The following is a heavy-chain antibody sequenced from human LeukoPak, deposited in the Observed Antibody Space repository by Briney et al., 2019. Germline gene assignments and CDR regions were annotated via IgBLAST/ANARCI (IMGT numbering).Heavy chain of an antibody. V-gene: IGHV1-24*01. D-gene: IGHD6-13*01. J-gene: IGHJ3*02. Sequence: GASVKVSCKFSGYTLTELSMHWVRQAPGKGLEWMGGFDPEDGETIYAQKFQGRVTMTEDTSTDTAYMELSSLRSEDTAVYYCATIRLHSSSWEGDAFDIWGQGTMVTVSS. CDR1: GYTLTELS. CDR3: ATIRLHSSSWEGDAFDI. CDR2: FDPEDGET.